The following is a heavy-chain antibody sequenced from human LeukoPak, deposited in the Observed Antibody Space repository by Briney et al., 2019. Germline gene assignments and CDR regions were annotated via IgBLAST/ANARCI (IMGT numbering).Heavy chain of an antibody. V-gene: IGHV3-23*01. CDR1: GFTFSSYG. J-gene: IGHJ4*02. CDR3: ARHMVRGVISHDY. Sequence: GGSLRLSCAASGFTFSSYGMSWVRQAPGKGLEWVSAISGSGGSTYYADSVKGRFTISRDNSKNTLYLQMNSLRAEDTAVYYCARHMVRGVISHDYWGQGTLVTVSS. CDR2: ISGSGGST. D-gene: IGHD3-10*01.